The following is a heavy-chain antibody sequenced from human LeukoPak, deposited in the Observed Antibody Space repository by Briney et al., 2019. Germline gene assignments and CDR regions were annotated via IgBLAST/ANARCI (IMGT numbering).Heavy chain of an antibody. CDR3: TTVMLGSNYDYVWGSYTVDY. V-gene: IGHV3-15*01. CDR2: IKSKTDGGTT. CDR1: GFTFSSYA. D-gene: IGHD3-16*01. Sequence: GGSLRLSCAASGFTFSSYAMSWVRQAPGKGLEWVGRIKSKTDGGTTDYAAPVKGRFTISRDDSKNTLYLQMNSLKTEDTAVYYCTTVMLGSNYDYVWGSYTVDYWGQGTLVTVSS. J-gene: IGHJ4*02.